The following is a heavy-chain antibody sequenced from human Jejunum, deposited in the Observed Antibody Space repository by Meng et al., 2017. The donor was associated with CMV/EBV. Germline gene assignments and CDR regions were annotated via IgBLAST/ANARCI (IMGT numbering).Heavy chain of an antibody. CDR1: FTFGDYG. CDR3: ARRSGHCTGSCYEDY. J-gene: IGHJ4*02. CDR2: VNENGRST. V-gene: IGHV3-20*01. Sequence: FTFGDYGMIGVRQAQGKGLEWVSGVNENGRSTAYADSVKGRFTISRDNAKNSLFLQMNSLRDEDTALYHCARRSGHCTGSCYEDYWGQGTLVTVSS. D-gene: IGHD2-8*02.